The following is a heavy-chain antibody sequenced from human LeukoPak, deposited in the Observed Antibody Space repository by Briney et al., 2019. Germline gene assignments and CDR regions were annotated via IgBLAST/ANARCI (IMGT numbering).Heavy chain of an antibody. D-gene: IGHD5-12*01. J-gene: IGHJ4*02. Sequence: PGGSLRLSCPVSGNTLSSFEIKWVRQAPGKGLEWVSYISSSGSTIYYADSVKGRFTISRDNPNNSLYLQVNSLSAEDTPGYLLPCGGYISPEDRGVDYWGQGTLVTVSS. CDR1: GNTLSSFE. CDR3: PCGGYISPEDRGVDY. CDR2: ISSSGSTI. V-gene: IGHV3-48*03.